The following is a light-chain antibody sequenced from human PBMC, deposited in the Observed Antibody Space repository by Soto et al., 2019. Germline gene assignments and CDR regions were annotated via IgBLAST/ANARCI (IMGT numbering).Light chain of an antibody. J-gene: IGKJ2*01. CDR1: QSLLHSNGYNY. Sequence: DIVMTQSPLSLPVTPGEPASISCRSSQSLLHSNGYNYLDWYLQKPGQSPQLLIYLGSNRASGVPDRFSGRGSGKDFTLKISRVEAEDVGVYYCMQALPTPRTFGQGTKVEIK. V-gene: IGKV2-28*01. CDR3: MQALPTPRT. CDR2: LGS.